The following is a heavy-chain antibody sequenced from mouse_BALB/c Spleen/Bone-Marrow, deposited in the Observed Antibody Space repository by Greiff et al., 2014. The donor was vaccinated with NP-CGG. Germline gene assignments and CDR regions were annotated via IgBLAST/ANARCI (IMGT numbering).Heavy chain of an antibody. CDR3: PAYYYGSSQFAY. CDR1: GFNIKDTY. J-gene: IGHJ3*01. Sequence: EVQLQESGAELVKPGASVKLSCTASGFNIKDTYLHWVKQRPEQGLEWIGRIDPANGSTKFDPKFQSKATITADTSSNTAYLQRSSLTSEDAAVYYGPAYYYGSSQFAYWGQGTLVTVSA. D-gene: IGHD1-1*01. V-gene: IGHV14-3*02. CDR2: IDPANGST.